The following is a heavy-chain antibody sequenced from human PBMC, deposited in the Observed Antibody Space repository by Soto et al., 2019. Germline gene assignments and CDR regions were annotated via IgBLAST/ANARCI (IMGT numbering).Heavy chain of an antibody. V-gene: IGHV3-33*01. CDR3: ARDNYYDSSGSPGHFDY. D-gene: IGHD3-22*01. CDR1: GFTFSSYV. CDR2: IWYDGSNK. Sequence: GGSLRLSCGASGFTFSSYVMHWVREAPGKGLEWVAVIWYDGSNKYYADSVKGRFTISRDNSKNTLYLQMNSLRAEDTAVYYCARDNYYDSSGSPGHFDYWGQGTLVTVSS. J-gene: IGHJ4*02.